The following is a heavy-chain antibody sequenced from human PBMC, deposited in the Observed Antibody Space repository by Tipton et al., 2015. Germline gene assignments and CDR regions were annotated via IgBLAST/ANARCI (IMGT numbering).Heavy chain of an antibody. CDR1: GDSINRYY. D-gene: IGHD3-10*01. Sequence: TLPLTCSVSGDSINRYYWSWIRQPPGKGLECIGYIYYTGSTHYNPSLKSRVTISVDTSKSQFFLKLSSVTAADTAVYYCARFRYYGSESERGYFHGLDVWGQGTTVTVSS. V-gene: IGHV4-59*01. J-gene: IGHJ6*02. CDR3: ARFRYYGSESERGYFHGLDV. CDR2: IYYTGST.